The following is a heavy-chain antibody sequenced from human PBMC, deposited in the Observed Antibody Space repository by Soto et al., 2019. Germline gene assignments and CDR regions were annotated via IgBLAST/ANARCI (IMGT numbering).Heavy chain of an antibody. CDR1: GGSFSGYY. CDR2: IYYSGST. D-gene: IGHD6-13*01. CDR3: ARVKGSCSWLREDYGMYF. J-gene: IGHJ6*02. Sequence: PSETLSLTCAVYGGSFSGYYWTWIRQPPGKGLEWIGYIYYSGSTKYNPSLKSRVTISVDTSKNQFSLKLSSVTAADTAVYYCARVKGSCSWLREDYGMYFWGQGTTVTVSS. V-gene: IGHV4-59*01.